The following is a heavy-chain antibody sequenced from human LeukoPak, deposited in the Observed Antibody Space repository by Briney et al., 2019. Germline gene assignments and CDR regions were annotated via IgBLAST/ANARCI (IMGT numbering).Heavy chain of an antibody. D-gene: IGHD3-3*01. V-gene: IGHV1-3*01. Sequence: ASVKVSCTASGYTFASNYIHWVRQAPGQRLEWMGWINAGNGNTKYSQKFQGRVTITRDTSASTAYMELSSLRSEDTAVYYCARDRGYDFWSGYLPVWGQGTTVTVSS. CDR1: GYTFASNY. CDR2: INAGNGNT. CDR3: ARDRGYDFWSGYLPV. J-gene: IGHJ6*02.